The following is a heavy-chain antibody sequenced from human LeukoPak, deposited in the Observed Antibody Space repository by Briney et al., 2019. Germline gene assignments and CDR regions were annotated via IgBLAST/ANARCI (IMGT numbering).Heavy chain of an antibody. J-gene: IGHJ6*03. V-gene: IGHV1-2*02. CDR3: ARRTLGYCSSTSCYRYYYYMDV. CDR1: GYTFTGYY. D-gene: IGHD2-2*02. CDR2: INPNSGGT. Sequence: ASVKVSCKASGYTFTGYYMHWVRQAPGQGLEWMGWINPNSGGTNYAQKFQGRVTMTRDTSISTAYMELSRLRSDDTAVYYCARRTLGYCSSTSCYRYYYYMDVWGKGTTVTVSS.